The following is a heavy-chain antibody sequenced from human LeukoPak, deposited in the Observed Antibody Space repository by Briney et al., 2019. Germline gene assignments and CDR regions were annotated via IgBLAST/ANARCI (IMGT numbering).Heavy chain of an antibody. J-gene: IGHJ4*02. Sequence: SETLPLTCTVSGGSISSYYWSWIRQPPGKGLEWIGYIYYSGSTNYNPSLKSRVTISVDTSKNQFSLKLSSVTAADTAVYYCARDLDYAYWGQGTLVTVSS. CDR3: ARDLDYAY. CDR2: IYYSGST. V-gene: IGHV4-59*13. CDR1: GGSISSYY. D-gene: IGHD4-17*01.